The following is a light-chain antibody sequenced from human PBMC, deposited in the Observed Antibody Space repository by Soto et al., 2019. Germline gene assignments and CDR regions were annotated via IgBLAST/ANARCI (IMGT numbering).Light chain of an antibody. CDR2: RTS. CDR1: QSVNRY. J-gene: IGKJ4*01. CDR3: QQYNNWPRAT. V-gene: IGKV3-15*01. Sequence: EIVLTQSPATLSLSPGERATLSCFASQSVNRYLVWYQQKPGQAPRLLMFRTSSRATGFPARFSGSGSGTEFNLTISSLQSEDFGVYYCQQYNNWPRATFGGGTKVDIK.